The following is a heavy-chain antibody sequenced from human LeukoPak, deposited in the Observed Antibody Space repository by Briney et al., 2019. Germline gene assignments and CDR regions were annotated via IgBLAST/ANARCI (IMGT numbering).Heavy chain of an antibody. D-gene: IGHD4-23*01. V-gene: IGHV1-2*02. CDR1: GYTFTDYY. CDR3: ARAQGGTVASLAYYFDY. CDR2: INPNSGGT. Sequence: GASVKVSCMASGYTFTDYYMHWVRQAPGQGLECMGWINPNSGGTHFAQKLQGRVTMTRDTSISTAYMELTRLRSDDTAVYYCARAQGGTVASLAYYFDYWGQGTLVTVSS. J-gene: IGHJ4*02.